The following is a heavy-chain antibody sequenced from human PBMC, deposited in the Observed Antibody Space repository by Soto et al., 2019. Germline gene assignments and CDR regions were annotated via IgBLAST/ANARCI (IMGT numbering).Heavy chain of an antibody. J-gene: IGHJ4*02. CDR2: ISAYNGNT. V-gene: IGHV1-18*04. Sequence: QVQLVQSGAEVKKPGASVKVSCKASGYTFTSYGISWVRQAPGQGLEWMGWISAYNGNTNYAQKLQGRVTMTTDTPRSTANMGRRGLRPDDRAVYSWARDDTVTPDYWGQGTLVTVSS. CDR3: ARDDTVTPDY. D-gene: IGHD4-17*01. CDR1: GYTFTSYG.